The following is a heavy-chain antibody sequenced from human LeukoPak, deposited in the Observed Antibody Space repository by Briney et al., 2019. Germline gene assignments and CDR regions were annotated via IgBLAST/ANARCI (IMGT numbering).Heavy chain of an antibody. D-gene: IGHD7-27*01. V-gene: IGHV3-74*01. Sequence: PGGSLRLSCAASGFTFSRYWMHWVRKVPGKGLVWVSRINGDGSSTNYADSVKGRVTISRDNAKNTLFLQMNSLRAEDAAVYYCARDSLGWTHDYWRAGTLVTVSA. J-gene: IGHJ4*02. CDR3: ARDSLGWTHDY. CDR2: INGDGSST. CDR1: GFTFSRYW.